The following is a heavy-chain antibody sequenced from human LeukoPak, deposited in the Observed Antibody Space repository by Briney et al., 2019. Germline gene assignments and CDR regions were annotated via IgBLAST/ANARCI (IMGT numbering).Heavy chain of an antibody. Sequence: SETLSLTCTVSGGSLSSGSYYWSWIRQPAGKGLEWIGRIYTSGSTNYNPSLKSRVTISVDTSKNQFSLKLSSVTAADTAVYYCARVLAGTLNRCYYYYMDVRGKGTTVTVSS. V-gene: IGHV4-61*02. D-gene: IGHD6-13*01. CDR3: ARVLAGTLNRCYYYYMDV. CDR2: IYTSGST. CDR1: GGSLSSGSYY. J-gene: IGHJ6*03.